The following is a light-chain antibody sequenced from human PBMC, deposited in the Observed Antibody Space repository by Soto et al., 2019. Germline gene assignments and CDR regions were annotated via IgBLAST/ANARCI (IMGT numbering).Light chain of an antibody. CDR3: QQLNNYSRT. CDR1: QYIGDF. Sequence: DIQMTQSPSSLSASVGDRVTITCRASQYIGDFLNWYQQTPGKAPKLLIFDGSTLESGVPLRFSGSGSGTEFTLTISSLQPDDVATYYCQQLNNYSRTFGPGTKVDIK. CDR2: DGS. V-gene: IGKV1-5*01. J-gene: IGKJ3*01.